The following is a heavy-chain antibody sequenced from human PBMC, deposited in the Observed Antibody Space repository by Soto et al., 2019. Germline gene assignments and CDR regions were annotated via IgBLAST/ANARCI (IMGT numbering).Heavy chain of an antibody. V-gene: IGHV1-69*13. D-gene: IGHD3-9*01. Sequence: QVQLVQSGAEVKKPGSSVKVSCRTSGGTFKNYGFSWVRQAPGQGLEWMGGIIPMFGTANYGQIFQGRLTITAAESTSTAYMELSSLKSEDTAVYYCAGEVGGTGLHFWGQGTLVIVSS. CDR3: AGEVGGTGLHF. CDR1: GGTFKNYG. CDR2: IIPMFGTA. J-gene: IGHJ4*02.